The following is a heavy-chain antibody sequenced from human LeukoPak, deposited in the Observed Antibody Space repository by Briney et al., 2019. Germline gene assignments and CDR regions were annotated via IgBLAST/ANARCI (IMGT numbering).Heavy chain of an antibody. V-gene: IGHV4-59*01. CDR2: IYYSGST. CDR3: ARYDSSGYSSCFFDY. J-gene: IGHJ4*02. Sequence: PSETLSLTCTASGVSISSYYWSWIRQPPGKGLEWIGYIYYSGSTNYNPSLKNRVTISVDKSKNQLSLKLRTVTAADTAADYCARYDSSGYSSCFFDYWGQGTLVTVSS. CDR1: GVSISSYY. D-gene: IGHD3-22*01.